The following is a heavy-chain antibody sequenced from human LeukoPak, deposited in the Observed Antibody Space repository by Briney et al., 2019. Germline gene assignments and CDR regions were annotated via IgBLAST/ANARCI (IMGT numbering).Heavy chain of an antibody. Sequence: SETLSLTCAVYGGSFSGYYWSWLRQPPGKGLEWIGEINHSGSTNYNPSLKSRVTISVDTSKNQFSLKLSSVTAADTAVYYCARGDYDFWSGYYNGADYWGQGTLVTVSS. CDR1: GGSFSGYY. J-gene: IGHJ4*02. D-gene: IGHD3-3*01. CDR3: ARGDYDFWSGYYNGADY. CDR2: INHSGST. V-gene: IGHV4-34*01.